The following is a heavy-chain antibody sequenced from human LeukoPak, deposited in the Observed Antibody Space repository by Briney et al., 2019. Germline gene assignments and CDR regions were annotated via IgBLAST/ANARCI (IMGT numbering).Heavy chain of an antibody. D-gene: IGHD3-3*01. V-gene: IGHV3-23*01. Sequence: GGSLRLSCAVSAITLSNYGMSWVRQAPRKWLEWVACMIDIGGRTNYADSGRGRFTSSRDTPKNPLYLQMNSLRAEETAVYFCPKRGVVIRVIIVGFNQEAYSFDSWGPGALVTVSP. CDR3: PKRGVVIRVIIVGFNQEAYSFDS. CDR1: AITLSNYG. CDR2: MIDIGGRT. J-gene: IGHJ4*02.